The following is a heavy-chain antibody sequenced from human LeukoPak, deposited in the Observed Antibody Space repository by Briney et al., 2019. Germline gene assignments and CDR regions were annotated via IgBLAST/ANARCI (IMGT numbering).Heavy chain of an antibody. Sequence: GESLKISCKGSGYSFTSYWIGWVRQMPGKGLEWMGIIYPGDSDTRYSPSFQGQVTISADKSISTAYLQWSSLKASDTAMYYCARQKTLGVYGSGSLYWFDPWGQGTLVTVSS. CDR1: GYSFTSYW. CDR3: ARQKTLGVYGSGSLYWFDP. J-gene: IGHJ5*02. D-gene: IGHD3-10*01. CDR2: IYPGDSDT. V-gene: IGHV5-51*01.